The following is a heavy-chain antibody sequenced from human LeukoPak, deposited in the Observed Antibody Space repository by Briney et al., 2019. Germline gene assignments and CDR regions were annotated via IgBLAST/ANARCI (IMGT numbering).Heavy chain of an antibody. J-gene: IGHJ3*02. CDR1: GASISSSY. D-gene: IGHD3-22*01. CDR3: VRGNYDNRGYSNAFDI. CDR2: IYYNGNT. Sequence: SETLSLTCTVSGASISSSYWSWVRQPPGKRLEWIGFIYYNGNTNSNPSLKSRVTISVDTSKNQFSLKLTSVTAADTAVYYCVRGNYDNRGYSNAFDIWSQGAMVTVSS. V-gene: IGHV4-59*01.